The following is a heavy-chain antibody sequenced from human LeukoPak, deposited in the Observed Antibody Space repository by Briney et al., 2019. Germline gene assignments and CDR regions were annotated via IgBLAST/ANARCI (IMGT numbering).Heavy chain of an antibody. V-gene: IGHV3-21*01. J-gene: IGHJ4*02. Sequence: GGSLRLSCAASAFTFSSYSMNWVRQAPGKGLEWVSSISSSSSYIYYADSVKGRFTISRDNAKNSLYLQMNSLRAEDTAVYYCARLVGKGDNDIVVVPAATYFDYWGQGTLVTVSS. CDR3: ARLVGKGDNDIVVVPAATYFDY. D-gene: IGHD2-2*01. CDR2: ISSSSSYI. CDR1: AFTFSSYS.